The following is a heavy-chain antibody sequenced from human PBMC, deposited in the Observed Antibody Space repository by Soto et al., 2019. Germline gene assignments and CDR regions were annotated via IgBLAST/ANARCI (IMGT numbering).Heavy chain of an antibody. CDR1: GGSISSSSYY. J-gene: IGHJ4*02. Sequence: SETLSLTCTVSGGSISSSSYYWGWIRQPPGKGLEWIGSIYYNGNTYYNPSLKSLVTISVDTAKNQFSLKLSSVTAADTAVYYCARQYYFGSGSYYNRPLDFWGQGTLVT. CDR2: IYYNGNT. D-gene: IGHD3-10*01. CDR3: ARQYYFGSGSYYNRPLDF. V-gene: IGHV4-39*01.